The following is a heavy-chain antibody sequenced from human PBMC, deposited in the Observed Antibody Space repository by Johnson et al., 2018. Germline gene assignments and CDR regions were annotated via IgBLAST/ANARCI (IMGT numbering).Heavy chain of an antibody. CDR1: GFTFSNAW. CDR3: TTEYDFWSGYYRDAFDI. J-gene: IGHJ3*02. V-gene: IGHV3-15*07. D-gene: IGHD3-3*01. CDR2: IKSKTDGGTT. Sequence: VQLVQSGGGVVQPGRSLRLYCAASGFTFSNAWMNWVRQAPGKGLEWVGRIKSKTDGGTTDYAAPVKGRFTISRDDSKNTLYLQMNSLKTEDTAVYYCTTEYDFWSGYYRDAFDIWGQGTMVTVSS.